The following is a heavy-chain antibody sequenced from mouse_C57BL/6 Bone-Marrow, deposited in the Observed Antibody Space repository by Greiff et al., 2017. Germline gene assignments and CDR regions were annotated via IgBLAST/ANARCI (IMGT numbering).Heavy chain of an antibody. CDR1: GYTFTGYW. CDR2: ILPGSGST. CDR3: ARTGYYYGSSYWFAY. V-gene: IGHV1-9*01. D-gene: IGHD1-1*01. J-gene: IGHJ3*01. Sequence: QVQLQQSGAELMKPGASVKLSCKATGYTFTGYWIEWVKQRPGHGLEWIGEILPGSGSTNYNEKFKGKATIPADTSSNTAYMQLSSLTTEDSAIYYCARTGYYYGSSYWFAYWGQGTLVTVSA.